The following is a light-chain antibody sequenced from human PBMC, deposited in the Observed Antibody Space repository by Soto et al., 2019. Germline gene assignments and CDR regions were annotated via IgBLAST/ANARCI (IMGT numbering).Light chain of an antibody. CDR1: QDITYD. CDR3: LYHNGYPPV. CDR2: LAS. J-gene: IGKJ2*01. Sequence: DIQMTQSPSYLSASVGDRGTITCRASQDITYDCAWYQQKAGRAPKRLMSLASRLASGVPSRFSGSEARTEFTLTSSRLLSEDCATYYCLYHNGYPPVFGQGMKLEIK. V-gene: IGKV1-17*01.